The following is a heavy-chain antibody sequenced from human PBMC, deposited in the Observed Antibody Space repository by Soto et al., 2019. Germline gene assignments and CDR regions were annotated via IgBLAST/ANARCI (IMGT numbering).Heavy chain of an antibody. V-gene: IGHV4-61*01. CDR3: ASHNWNYVSPFDY. D-gene: IGHD1-7*01. Sequence: PSETLSLTCTVSGGSVSSGSYYWSWIRQPPGKGLEWIGYIYYSGSTNYNPSLKSRVTISVDTSKNQFSLKLSSVTAADTAVYYWASHNWNYVSPFDYWGQGTLVTVSS. J-gene: IGHJ4*02. CDR1: GGSVSSGSYY. CDR2: IYYSGST.